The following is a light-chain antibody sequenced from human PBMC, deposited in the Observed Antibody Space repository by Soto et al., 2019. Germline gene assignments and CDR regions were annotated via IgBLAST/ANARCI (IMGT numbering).Light chain of an antibody. CDR1: QSISSS. CDR2: AAS. CDR3: QQGYSTPRT. J-gene: IGKJ1*01. V-gene: IGKV1-39*01. Sequence: DISMTQSPSALSASVGDRVTITCRASQSISSSLNWYQQKPGRAPKLLIYAASSLQSGVPSRFSGSGSGTDFTLTISSLQPEDFATYYCQQGYSTPRTFGQGTKVDI.